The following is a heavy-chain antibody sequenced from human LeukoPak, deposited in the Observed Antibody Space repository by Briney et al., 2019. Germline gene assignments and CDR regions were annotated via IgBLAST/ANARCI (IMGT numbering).Heavy chain of an antibody. CDR2: IYYSGST. D-gene: IGHD6-13*01. Sequence: SSETLSLTCTVSGGSISSSSYYWGWIRQPPGKGLEWIGSIYYSGSTYYNPSLKSRVTISVDTSKNQFSLKLSSVTAADTAVYYCARLKSSSWYTPTVWRYYFDYWGQGTLVTVSS. V-gene: IGHV4-39*01. CDR1: GGSISSSSYY. J-gene: IGHJ4*02. CDR3: ARLKSSSWYTPTVWRYYFDY.